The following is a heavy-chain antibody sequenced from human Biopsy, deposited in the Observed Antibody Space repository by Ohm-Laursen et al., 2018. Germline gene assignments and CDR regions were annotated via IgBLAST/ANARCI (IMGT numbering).Heavy chain of an antibody. CDR3: ATKLTGYFHH. CDR1: GYSFNNYG. V-gene: IGHV1-69*06. D-gene: IGHD3-9*01. CDR2: NIPILGTG. J-gene: IGHJ1*01. Sequence: SVRVSCKASGYSFNNYGINWVRQAPGQGLEWLGGNIPILGTGNYAQKFQDRVTVAADTSTSTATMELRSLRSDDTAVYYCATKLTGYFHHWGQGTLVIVSS.